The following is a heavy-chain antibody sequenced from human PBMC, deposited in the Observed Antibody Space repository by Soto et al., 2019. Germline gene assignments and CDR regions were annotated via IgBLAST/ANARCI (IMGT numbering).Heavy chain of an antibody. D-gene: IGHD3-10*01. J-gene: IGHJ5*02. CDR1: GGSISSFTYY. CDR2: VYYNENT. CDR3: ARRERYYGSPGWFDP. Sequence: SETLSLTCSVSGGSISSFTYYWGWIRQPPGKGLEWIGTVYYNENTYHNPSLKSRVTITVDTAKSQFSLKLRSVTAADTAMYFCARRERYYGSPGWFDPWGPGTLVTV. V-gene: IGHV4-39*01.